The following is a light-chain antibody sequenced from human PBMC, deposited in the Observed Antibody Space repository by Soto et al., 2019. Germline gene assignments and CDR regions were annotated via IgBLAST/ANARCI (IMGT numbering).Light chain of an antibody. V-gene: IGKV3-11*01. CDR1: QSVSSY. Sequence: EIVLTQSPATLSLSPGERAALSCRASQSVSSYLAWYQQKPGQAPRLLIYDASKRATGIPARFSGSGSGTDFTLTISSLQPEDFAFYFCQQRSNWPSTFGGGTKVEI. CDR3: QQRSNWPST. CDR2: DAS. J-gene: IGKJ4*01.